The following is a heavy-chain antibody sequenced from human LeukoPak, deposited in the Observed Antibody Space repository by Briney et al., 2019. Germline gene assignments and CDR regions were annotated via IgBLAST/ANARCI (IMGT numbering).Heavy chain of an antibody. D-gene: IGHD3-22*01. CDR2: IGTAGDT. CDR3: ARASSPYDRHFNYYYYMDV. Sequence: GGSLRLSCAASGFTFSSYDMHWVRQATGKGLEWVSAIGTAGDTYYPGSVKGRFTISRENAKNSLYLQMNSLRAGDTAVYYCARASSPYDRHFNYYYYMDVWGKGTTVTISS. CDR1: GFTFSSYD. V-gene: IGHV3-13*01. J-gene: IGHJ6*03.